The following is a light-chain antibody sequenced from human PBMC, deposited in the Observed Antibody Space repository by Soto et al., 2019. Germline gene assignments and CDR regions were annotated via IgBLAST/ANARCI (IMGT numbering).Light chain of an antibody. Sequence: DIVMTQSRLSLPVTPGEPASISCRSSQSLLHSNGYNYLDWYLQKPGQSPQLLIYLGSNRASGVPDRFSGSGSGTDFTLKISRVEAEDVGVYYCMQALQTPSTFGQGTKLEIK. CDR3: MQALQTPST. V-gene: IGKV2-28*01. J-gene: IGKJ2*01. CDR1: QSLLHSNGYNY. CDR2: LGS.